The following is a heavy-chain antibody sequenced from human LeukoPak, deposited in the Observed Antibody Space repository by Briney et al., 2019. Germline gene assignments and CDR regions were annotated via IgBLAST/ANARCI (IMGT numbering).Heavy chain of an antibody. V-gene: IGHV3-21*04. CDR1: GFTFSSYS. CDR3: AKPRPTARDPADY. CDR2: ISSSSSYI. Sequence: KAGGSLRLSCAASGFTFSSYSMNWVRQAPGKGLEWVSSISSSSSYIYYADSMKGRFTISRDNAKNSLYLQMNSLRAEDTAVYYCAKPRPTARDPADYWGQGTLVTVSS. J-gene: IGHJ4*02. D-gene: IGHD2-21*01.